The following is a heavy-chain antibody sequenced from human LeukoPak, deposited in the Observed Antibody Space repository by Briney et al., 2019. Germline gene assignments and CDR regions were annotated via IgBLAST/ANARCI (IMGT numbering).Heavy chain of an antibody. CDR2: ISAYNGNT. D-gene: IGHD6-13*01. Sequence: GASVKVSCKASGYTFTSYGICWVRQAPGQGLEWMGWISAYNGNTNYAQKLQGRVTMTTDTSTSTAYMELRSLRSDDTAVYYCARDSSSWYVGHYNWFDPWGQGTLVTVSS. CDR1: GYTFTSYG. J-gene: IGHJ5*02. CDR3: ARDSSSWYVGHYNWFDP. V-gene: IGHV1-18*04.